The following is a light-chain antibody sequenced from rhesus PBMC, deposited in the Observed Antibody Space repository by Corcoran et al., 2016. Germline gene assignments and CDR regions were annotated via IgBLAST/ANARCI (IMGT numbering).Light chain of an antibody. J-gene: IGLJ6*01. V-gene: IGLV2-32*02. CDR1: SSDIGGYNY. CDR3: SSYTGSDTFV. Sequence: QAVLTQPRSVSGSPGQSVTISCTGTSSDIGGYNYVSWYQQHPGTAPKLMISEVNKRPSGVSDRFSGSRSGNTASLTISGLQAEDEADYYCSSYTGSDTFVFGSGTKLTIL. CDR2: EVN.